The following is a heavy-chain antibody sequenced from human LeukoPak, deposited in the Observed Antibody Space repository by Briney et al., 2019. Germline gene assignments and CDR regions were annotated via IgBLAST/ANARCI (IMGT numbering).Heavy chain of an antibody. V-gene: IGHV1-18*01. CDR1: GYTFTSYG. D-gene: IGHD6-13*01. CDR3: ARDMGIAAAGLTFDY. Sequence: ASVKVSCKASGYTFTSYGISWVRQAPGQGLEWMGWISAYNGNTNYAQKLQGRVTMTTDTSTSTAYMELRSLRSDDTAVYYCARDMGIAAAGLTFDYWGQGTLVTVSS. J-gene: IGHJ4*02. CDR2: ISAYNGNT.